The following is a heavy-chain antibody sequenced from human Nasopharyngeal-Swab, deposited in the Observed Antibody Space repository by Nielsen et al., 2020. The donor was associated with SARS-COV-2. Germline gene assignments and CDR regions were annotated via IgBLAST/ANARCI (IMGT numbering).Heavy chain of an antibody. CDR1: GYSISSSSYY. J-gene: IGHJ4*02. V-gene: IGHV4-39*01. CDR2: IYYSGST. D-gene: IGHD5-18*01. CDR3: ARGGYSYGFDY. Sequence: SETLSLTCAVSGYSISSSSYYWGWIRQPPGKGLEWIGSIYYSGSTYYNPSLKSRVTISVDTSKNQFSLKLSSVTAADTAVYYCARGGYSYGFDYWGQGTLVTVSS.